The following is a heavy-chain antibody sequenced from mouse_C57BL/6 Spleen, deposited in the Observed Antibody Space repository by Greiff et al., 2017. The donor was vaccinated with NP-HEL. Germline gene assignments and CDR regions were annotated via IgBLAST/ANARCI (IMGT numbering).Heavy chain of an antibody. V-gene: IGHV1-82*01. J-gene: IGHJ2*01. CDR3: ASPVYYFDY. D-gene: IGHD1-1*01. CDR1: GYAFSSSW. Sequence: QVQLQQSGPELVKPGASVKISCKASGYAFSSSWMNWVKQRPGKGLEWIGRIYPGDGDTNYNGKFKGKATLTADKSSSTAYMQLSSLTSEDSAVYFCASPVYYFDYWGQGTTLTVSS. CDR2: IYPGDGDT.